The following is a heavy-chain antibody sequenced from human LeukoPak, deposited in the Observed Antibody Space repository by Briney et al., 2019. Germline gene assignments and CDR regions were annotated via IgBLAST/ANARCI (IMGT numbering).Heavy chain of an antibody. CDR2: MNPNSGNT. D-gene: IGHD2-21*01. J-gene: IGHJ3*02. Sequence: ASVQVSCKASGCTFTSYDINWVRQATGQGLEWMGWMNPNSGNTGYAQKFQGRVTMTRNTSISTAYMELSSLRSEDTAVYYCARGILWYNAFDIWGQGTMVAVSS. V-gene: IGHV1-8*01. CDR1: GCTFTSYD. CDR3: ARGILWYNAFDI.